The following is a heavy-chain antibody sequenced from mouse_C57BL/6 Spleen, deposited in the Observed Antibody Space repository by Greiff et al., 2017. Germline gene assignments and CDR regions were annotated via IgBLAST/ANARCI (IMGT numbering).Heavy chain of an antibody. J-gene: IGHJ3*01. CDR1: GYTFTSYW. Sequence: QVQLQQPGAELVKPGASVKLSCKASGYTFTSYWMQWVKQRPGQGLEWIGEIDPSDSYTNYNQKFKGKATLTVDTASNTAYMQLSSLTSEDSAVYYCARWGDSSGSGFAYWGQGTLVTVSA. CDR2: IDPSDSYT. CDR3: ARWGDSSGSGFAY. D-gene: IGHD3-2*02. V-gene: IGHV1-50*01.